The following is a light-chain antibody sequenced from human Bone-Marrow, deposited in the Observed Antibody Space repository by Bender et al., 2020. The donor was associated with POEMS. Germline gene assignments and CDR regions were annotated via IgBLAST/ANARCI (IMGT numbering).Light chain of an antibody. V-gene: IGLV2-14*01. Sequence: QSALTQPASVSGSPGQSITISCTGTSSDVGGYNPVSWYQQHPGKAPKLMLYDVSNRPSGVSNRFSGSKSGNTSSLTISGLQADDEADYYCAVWDNSLNGWVFGGGTKLTVL. J-gene: IGLJ3*02. CDR1: SSDVGGYNP. CDR3: AVWDNSLNGWV. CDR2: DVS.